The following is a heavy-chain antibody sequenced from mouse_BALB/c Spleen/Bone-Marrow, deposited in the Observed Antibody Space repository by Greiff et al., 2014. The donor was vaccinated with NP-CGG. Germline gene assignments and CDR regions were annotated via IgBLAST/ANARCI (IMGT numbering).Heavy chain of an antibody. CDR2: ISHGGGTT. J-gene: IGHJ4*01. D-gene: IGHD2-3*01. CDR1: GFAFSSYD. CDR3: TRHGGYYHYYYAMDY. V-gene: IGHV5-12-1*01. Sequence: EVQGVESGGGLVKPGGSLKLSCAASGFAFSSYDMSWVRQTPEKRLEWVAYISHGGGTTYYSDTVKGRFTISRDNAKNTLYLQMSSMRSEDTAIYYCTRHGGYYHYYYAMDYWGQGTSVTVSS.